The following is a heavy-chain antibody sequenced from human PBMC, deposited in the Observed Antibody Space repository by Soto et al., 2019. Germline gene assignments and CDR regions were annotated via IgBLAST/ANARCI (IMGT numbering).Heavy chain of an antibody. CDR3: AKNGQPPYYYYGLDV. J-gene: IGHJ6*02. Sequence: GASVKVSCKASGYTFTRYGISWVRQAPGQGLEWMGWISGYNGDTNYAQKFQGRVSMTIDTSTTTAYMEWRSLRSDDTAVYYCAKNGQPPYYYYGLDVWGQGTKVTVSS. CDR2: ISGYNGDT. D-gene: IGHD2-8*01. V-gene: IGHV1-18*01. CDR1: GYTFTRYG.